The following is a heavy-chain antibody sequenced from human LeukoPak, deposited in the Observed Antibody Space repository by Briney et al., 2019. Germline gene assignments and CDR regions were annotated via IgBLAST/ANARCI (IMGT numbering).Heavy chain of an antibody. CDR3: ARVGRSGSYSDY. V-gene: IGHV4-61*02. CDR1: GGSISSGSYY. Sequence: SQTLSLTCTVSGGSISSGSYYWSWIRQPAGKGLEWIGRIYTSGSTNYNPSLKSRVTISVDTSKNQFSLKLSSVTAADTAVYYCARVGRSGSYSDYWGQGTLVTVSS. D-gene: IGHD1-26*01. CDR2: IYTSGST. J-gene: IGHJ4*02.